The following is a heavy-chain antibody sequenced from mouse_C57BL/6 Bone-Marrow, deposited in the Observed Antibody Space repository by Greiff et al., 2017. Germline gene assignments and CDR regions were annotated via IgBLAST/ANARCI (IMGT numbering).Heavy chain of an antibody. CDR2: IYPGSGST. Sequence: QVQLQQPGAELVKPGASVKMSCKASGYTFTSYWITWVKQRPGQGLEWIGDIYPGSGSTNYNEKFKSKATLTVDTSSSTAYMQLSSLTSEDSAVYYCARSLYEYDGFDYWGQGTTLTVSS. J-gene: IGHJ2*01. CDR1: GYTFTSYW. CDR3: ARSLYEYDGFDY. V-gene: IGHV1-55*01. D-gene: IGHD2-4*01.